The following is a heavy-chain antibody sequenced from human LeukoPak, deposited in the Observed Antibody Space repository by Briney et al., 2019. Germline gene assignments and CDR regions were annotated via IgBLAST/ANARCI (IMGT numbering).Heavy chain of an antibody. CDR1: GFNFGGHY. D-gene: IGHD6-13*01. CDR3: VRQAARAGVQ. CDR2: ISGNGRDI. V-gene: IGHV3-11*01. J-gene: IGHJ1*01. Sequence: GWSLTVPCATSGFNFGGHYMSWVRQAPGKGPEWISYISGNGRDIAYADSVKGRFTISRDNAKNLLHLQMNSLRVEDTAVYHCVRQAARAGVQWGQG.